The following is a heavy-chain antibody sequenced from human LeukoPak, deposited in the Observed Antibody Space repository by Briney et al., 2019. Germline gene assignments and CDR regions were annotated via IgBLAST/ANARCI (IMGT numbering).Heavy chain of an antibody. D-gene: IGHD3-22*01. CDR2: ISSSGSTI. CDR1: GFTFSDYN. J-gene: IGHJ4*02. V-gene: IGHV3-11*04. Sequence: GGSLRLSCAASGFTFSDYNMRWIRQAPGKGLEWISYISSSGSTIYYADSVKGRFTISRDNAKNSLYLQMNSLRAEDTAVYYCARDPYYYDSSGYSPLDYWGQGTLVTVSS. CDR3: ARDPYYYDSSGYSPLDY.